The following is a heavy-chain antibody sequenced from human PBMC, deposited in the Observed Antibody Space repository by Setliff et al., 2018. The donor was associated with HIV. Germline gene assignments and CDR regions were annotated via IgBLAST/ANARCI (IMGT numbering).Heavy chain of an antibody. Sequence: SSETLSLTCTVSGGSISSHFWSWIRQPPGKGLEWIGSIYYSGSTNYNPSLKSRVTISVDTSKNQFSLELSSVTAADTAVYYCTRAEQQLPYYYYYYGMDVWGQGTTVTVSS. D-gene: IGHD6-13*01. J-gene: IGHJ6*02. CDR1: GGSISSHF. V-gene: IGHV4-59*11. CDR3: TRAEQQLPYYYYYYGMDV. CDR2: IYYSGST.